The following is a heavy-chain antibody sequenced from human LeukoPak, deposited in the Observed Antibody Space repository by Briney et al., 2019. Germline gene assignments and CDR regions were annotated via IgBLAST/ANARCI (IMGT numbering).Heavy chain of an antibody. CDR3: ARDSDGHSSGWYPRVPYGMDV. J-gene: IGHJ6*02. V-gene: IGHV1-18*01. D-gene: IGHD6-19*01. Sequence: ASVKVSCKASGYTFTSYGISWVRQAPGQGLEWMGWISAYNGNTNYAQKLQGRVTITRDTSASTAYMELSSLRSEDTAVYYCARDSDGHSSGWYPRVPYGMDVWGQGTTVTVTS. CDR1: GYTFTSYG. CDR2: ISAYNGNT.